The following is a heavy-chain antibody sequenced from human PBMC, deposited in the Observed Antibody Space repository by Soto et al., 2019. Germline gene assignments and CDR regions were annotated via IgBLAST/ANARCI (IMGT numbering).Heavy chain of an antibody. J-gene: IGHJ3*02. CDR3: AREIRDIVLMVYAISRRNDAFDI. CDR2: IYYSGST. Sequence: SETLCLTCTVSGGSISSSSYYWGWIRQPPGKGLEWIGSIYYSGSTYYNPSLKSRVTISVDTSKNQFSLKLSSVTAADTAVYYCAREIRDIVLMVYAISRRNDAFDIWGQGTMVTVSS. D-gene: IGHD2-8*01. V-gene: IGHV4-39*02. CDR1: GGSISSSSYY.